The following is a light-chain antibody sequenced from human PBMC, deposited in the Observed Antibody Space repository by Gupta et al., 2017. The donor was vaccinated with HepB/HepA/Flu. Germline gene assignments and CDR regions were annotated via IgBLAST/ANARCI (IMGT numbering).Light chain of an antibody. CDR2: SNN. CDR1: SSNIGSNT. J-gene: IGLJ3*02. V-gene: IGLV1-44*01. CDR3: AAWDDSMNGLV. Sequence: SVLTQPPSASRTPGQRVTISSSGRSSNIGSNTVNWYQQLPGTSPKLLIYSNNQRPSVVPDRFSGSKSGTSASLAISGLQAEDEADYYCAAWDDSMNGLVFGGGTKLTVL.